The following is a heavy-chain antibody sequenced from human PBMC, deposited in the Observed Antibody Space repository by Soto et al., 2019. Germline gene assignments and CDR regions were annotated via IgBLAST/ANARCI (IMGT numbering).Heavy chain of an antibody. V-gene: IGHV4-59*01. CDR3: ARNRNYFSFSFDY. CDR2: IYYSGGT. Sequence: SETLSLTCTVSGGSISYYYWSWIRQPPGKGLEWIGYIYYSGGTNYNPSLNSRVTISVDTSKNQFSLKLSSVTAADTAVYYCARNRNYFSFSFDYWGQGSLVTVSS. D-gene: IGHD1-7*01. J-gene: IGHJ4*02. CDR1: GGSISYYY.